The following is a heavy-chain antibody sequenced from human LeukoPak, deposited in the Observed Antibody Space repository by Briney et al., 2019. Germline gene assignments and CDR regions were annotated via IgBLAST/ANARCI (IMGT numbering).Heavy chain of an antibody. CDR1: GFTFDDYA. D-gene: IGHD1-7*01. CDR3: AKDPVSSVTGPIDY. Sequence: GGSLRLSCAASGFTFDDYAMHWVRQAPGKGLEWVSGISWNSGSIGYADSVKGRFTISRDNAKNSLYLQMNSLRAEDTVLYYCAKDPVSSVTGPIDYWGQGTLVTVSS. J-gene: IGHJ4*02. V-gene: IGHV3-9*01. CDR2: ISWNSGSI.